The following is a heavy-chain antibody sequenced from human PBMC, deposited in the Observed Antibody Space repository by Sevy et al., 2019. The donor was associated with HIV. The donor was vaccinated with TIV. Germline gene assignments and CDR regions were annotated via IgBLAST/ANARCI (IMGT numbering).Heavy chain of an antibody. CDR1: GFTFSRYT. CDR3: ARDRGWYYYGSGSPEEYYRMDV. J-gene: IGHJ6*02. V-gene: IGHV3-30-3*01. Sequence: GGSLRLSCAASGFTFSRYTMHWVRQAPGKGLEWVAVISYDGGNKYYADSVKGRFTIPRDNSKNTRYLQMNSLRAEDTAVYYCARDRGWYYYGSGSPEEYYRMDVWGQGTTVTVSS. CDR2: ISYDGGNK. D-gene: IGHD3-10*01.